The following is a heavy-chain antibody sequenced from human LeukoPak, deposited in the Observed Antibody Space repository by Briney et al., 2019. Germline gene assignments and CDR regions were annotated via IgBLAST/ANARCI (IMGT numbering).Heavy chain of an antibody. D-gene: IGHD6-19*01. J-gene: IGHJ4*02. Sequence: SETLSLTCTVSGGSISSYYWSWIRQPPGKGLEWIGCIYYSGSTNYNPSLKSQVTISVDTSKNQFSLKLSSVTAADTAVYYCAREGGYSSGWPFDYWGQGTLVTVSS. V-gene: IGHV4-59*01. CDR2: IYYSGST. CDR1: GGSISSYY. CDR3: AREGGYSSGWPFDY.